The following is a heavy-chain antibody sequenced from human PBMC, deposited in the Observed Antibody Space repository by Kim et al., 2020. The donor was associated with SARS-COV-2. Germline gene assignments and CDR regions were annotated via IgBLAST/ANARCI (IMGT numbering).Heavy chain of an antibody. Sequence: KYSQKFQGRVTITRDTSASTAYMELSSLRSEDTAVYYCASDSYGPNWFDPWGQGTLVTVSS. CDR3: ASDSYGPNWFDP. V-gene: IGHV1-3*01. J-gene: IGHJ5*02. D-gene: IGHD5-18*01.